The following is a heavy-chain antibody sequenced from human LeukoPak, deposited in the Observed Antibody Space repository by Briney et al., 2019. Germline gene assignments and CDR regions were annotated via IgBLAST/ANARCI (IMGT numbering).Heavy chain of an antibody. CDR2: INPNGGGT. V-gene: IGHV1-2*02. J-gene: IGHJ4*02. Sequence: ASVKVSCKASGYTFTGYDIHWVRQAPGQGLEWMGWINPNGGGTRSAQKFQGRVTMTRDTSINTAYMELSSLTSDDTAVYYCARVLSPIFDSWGQGTLVTVSS. CDR3: ARVLSPIFDS. D-gene: IGHD3-10*01. CDR1: GYTFTGYD.